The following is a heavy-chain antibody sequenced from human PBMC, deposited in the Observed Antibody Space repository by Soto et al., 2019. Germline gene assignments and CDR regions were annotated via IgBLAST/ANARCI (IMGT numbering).Heavy chain of an antibody. CDR1: GGTFSSYT. Sequence: QVQLVQSGAEVKKPGSSVKVSCKASGGTFSSYTISWVRQAPGQGLEWMGRIIPILGIANYAQKFQGRVTITADKPTSTTYMELSSLRSEQTALYYGAGAHLPPRRHSGSYYVWGQGTLVTVSS. D-gene: IGHD1-26*01. CDR2: IIPILGIA. CDR3: AGAHLPPRRHSGSYYV. J-gene: IGHJ4*02. V-gene: IGHV1-69*02.